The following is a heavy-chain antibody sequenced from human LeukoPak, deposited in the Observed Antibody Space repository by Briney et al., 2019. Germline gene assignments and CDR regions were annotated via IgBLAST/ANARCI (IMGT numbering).Heavy chain of an antibody. Sequence: GGSLRLSCAASGFMFSDYYMSWIRQAPGKGLEWVSSISTTSTYICYADSVKGRFTISRDNAKNSLYLQMSSLRAEDTALYYCARERGDYDGSGTDYWGQGTLVTVSS. D-gene: IGHD3-22*01. J-gene: IGHJ4*02. CDR3: ARERGDYDGSGTDY. CDR1: GFMFSDYY. V-gene: IGHV3-11*06. CDR2: ISTTSTYI.